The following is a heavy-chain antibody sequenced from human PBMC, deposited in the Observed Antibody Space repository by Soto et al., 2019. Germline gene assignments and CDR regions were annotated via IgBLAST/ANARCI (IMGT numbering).Heavy chain of an antibody. D-gene: IGHD6-13*01. CDR2: IYHSGST. CDR3: ARGIDEGSWPYYYGMDV. V-gene: IGHV4-30-2*01. Sequence: SETLSLTCAVSGGSISSRGYSWSWIRQPPGKGLEWIGYIYHSGSTYYNPSLKSRVTISVDRSKNQFSLKLSSVTAADTAVYYCARGIDEGSWPYYYGMDVWGQGTTVTVSS. CDR1: GGSISSRGYS. J-gene: IGHJ6*02.